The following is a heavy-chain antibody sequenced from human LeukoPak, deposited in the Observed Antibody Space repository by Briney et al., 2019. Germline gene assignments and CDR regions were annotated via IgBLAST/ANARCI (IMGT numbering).Heavy chain of an antibody. CDR1: GFTFSSYA. D-gene: IGHD5-18*01. J-gene: IGHJ4*02. Sequence: GGSLRLSCSASGFTFSSYAMHWVRQAPGKGLEYVSAISSNGGSTYYADSVKGRFTISRDNSKNTLYLQMNSLRAEDTAVYYCARANTAMVDYWGQGTLVTVSS. V-gene: IGHV3-64*04. CDR3: ARANTAMVDY. CDR2: ISSNGGST.